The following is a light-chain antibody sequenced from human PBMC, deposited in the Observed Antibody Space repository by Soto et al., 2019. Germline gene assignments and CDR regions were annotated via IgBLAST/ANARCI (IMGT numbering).Light chain of an antibody. J-gene: IGKJ1*01. CDR1: QSINTK. Sequence: EIVSTRSPATLSVSPGEVATFSSSASQSINTKIAWHQLTPRQAPRLLIYAASAAATGLPDRFSGSASGTDSTLTISRLAPEDFAVYYCQQYGSPGTFGQGTKVDI. CDR2: AAS. V-gene: IGKV3-20*01. CDR3: QQYGSPGT.